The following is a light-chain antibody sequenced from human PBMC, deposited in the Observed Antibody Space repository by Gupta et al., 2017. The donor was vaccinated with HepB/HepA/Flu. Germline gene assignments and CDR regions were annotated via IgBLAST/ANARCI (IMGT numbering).Light chain of an antibody. Sequence: DIQMTQSPSSLSASVGDRVTITCQASQDISNYLNWYQQKPGKAPKLLIYDASNLETGVPSRFSGSGSGTDFTFTISRLQPEDIATYYWQQYDNLVTFGPGTKVDIK. CDR1: QDISNY. CDR3: QQYDNLVT. J-gene: IGKJ3*01. V-gene: IGKV1-33*01. CDR2: DAS.